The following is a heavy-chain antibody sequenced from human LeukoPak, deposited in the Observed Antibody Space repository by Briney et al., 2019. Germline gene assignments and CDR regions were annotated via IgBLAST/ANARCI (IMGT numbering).Heavy chain of an antibody. CDR3: AKTKIVATFFDY. D-gene: IGHD5-12*01. CDR2: ISDRGDST. V-gene: IGHV3-23*01. CDR1: GFTFSNYA. J-gene: IGHJ4*02. Sequence: GGSLRLSCAASGFTFSNYAMSWVRQAPGKGLEWVSGISDRGDSTYYADSVKGRFTISRDNSKNTLYLQMNSLRAEDTAIYYCAKTKIVATFFDYWGQGTLVTVSS.